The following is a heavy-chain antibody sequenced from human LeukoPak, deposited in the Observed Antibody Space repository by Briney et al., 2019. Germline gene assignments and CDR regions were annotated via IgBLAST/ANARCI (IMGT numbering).Heavy chain of an antibody. CDR1: GFTFSSYG. D-gene: IGHD3-3*01. CDR2: IWYDGSNQ. V-gene: IGHV3-33*01. J-gene: IGHJ4*02. Sequence: GGSLRLSCAASGFTFSSYGMHWVRQAPGKGLEWVAIIWYDGSNQYYADSAKGRFTISRDNSKNTLYLQVNSLRAEDTAVYYCARDGSFWRGYPYYFDYWGQGTLVTVSS. CDR3: ARDGSFWRGYPYYFDY.